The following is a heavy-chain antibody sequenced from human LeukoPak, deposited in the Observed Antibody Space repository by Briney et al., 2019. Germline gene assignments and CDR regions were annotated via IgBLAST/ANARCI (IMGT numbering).Heavy chain of an antibody. CDR3: ARERRGPIRGMDV. J-gene: IGHJ6*04. CDR2: IYYSGST. CDR1: GGSVSSGSYY. V-gene: IGHV4-61*01. Sequence: SETLSLTCTVSGGSVSSGSYYWSWIRQPPGKGLEWIGYIYYSGSTNYNPSLKSRVAISVDTSKNQFSLKLSSVTAADTAVYYCARERRGPIRGMDVWGKGTTVTVSS. D-gene: IGHD3-3*02.